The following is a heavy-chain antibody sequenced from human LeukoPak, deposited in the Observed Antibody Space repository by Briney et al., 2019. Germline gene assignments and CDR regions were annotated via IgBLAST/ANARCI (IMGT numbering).Heavy chain of an antibody. CDR1: GGSISYFY. J-gene: IGHJ4*02. V-gene: IGHV4-4*09. Sequence: SETLSLTCTVSGGSISYFYWSWIRQPAGKGLEWIGHIFTSGSTNYNPSLKSRVTISVDTSKNQFSLKLSSVTAADTAVYYCASSRFGELHYWGQGTLVTVSS. CDR3: ASSRFGELHY. D-gene: IGHD3-10*01. CDR2: IFTSGST.